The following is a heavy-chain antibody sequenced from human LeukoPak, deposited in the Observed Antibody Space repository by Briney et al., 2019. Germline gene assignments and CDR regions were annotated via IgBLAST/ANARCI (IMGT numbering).Heavy chain of an antibody. Sequence: PSETLSLTCSVSGGSISSTRYSWGWIRQPPGKGPEWIGSIYYRGSTNYNPSLKGRVSISVDTSKNQFSLKLSAVTAADTAVYYCAAVGSTGLGKYYFDYWGQGILVTVSS. CDR3: AAVGSTGLGKYYFDY. CDR1: GGSISSTRYS. V-gene: IGHV4-39*07. J-gene: IGHJ4*02. D-gene: IGHD3-10*01. CDR2: IYYRGST.